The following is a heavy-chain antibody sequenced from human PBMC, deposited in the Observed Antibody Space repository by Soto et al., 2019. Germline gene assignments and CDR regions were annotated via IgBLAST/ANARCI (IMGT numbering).Heavy chain of an antibody. D-gene: IGHD5-18*01. CDR1: GGSFSGYY. Sequence: SETLSLTCAVYGGSFSGYYWSWIRQPPGKGLEWIGEINHSGSTNYNPSLKSRVTISVDTSKNQFSLKLSSVTAADTAVYYCATGGYNNYYYYGVDVWGQGTTVTVSS. CDR2: INHSGST. CDR3: ATGGYNNYYYYGVDV. V-gene: IGHV4-34*01. J-gene: IGHJ6*02.